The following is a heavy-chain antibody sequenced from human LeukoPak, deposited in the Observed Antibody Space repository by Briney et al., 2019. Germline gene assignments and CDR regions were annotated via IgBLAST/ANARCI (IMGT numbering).Heavy chain of an antibody. Sequence: GGSLRLSCAASGFTFDNYAMLWVRQAPGKGLEWVSGISWNTGGIGYADSVKGRFTISRDNAKNSLYLQMNSLRAEDMALYYCAKDEFVASAFTGAFDIWGQGTMVTVSS. CDR1: GFTFDNYA. CDR2: ISWNTGGI. J-gene: IGHJ3*02. D-gene: IGHD2-8*02. V-gene: IGHV3-9*03. CDR3: AKDEFVASAFTGAFDI.